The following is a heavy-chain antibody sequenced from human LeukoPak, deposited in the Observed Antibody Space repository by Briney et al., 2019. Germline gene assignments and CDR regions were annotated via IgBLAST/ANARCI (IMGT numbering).Heavy chain of an antibody. V-gene: IGHV2-70*11. Sequence: SGPTLVNPTQTLTLTCTFSGFSLSTSGMCVSWIRQPPGKALEWLARIDWDDEKHYRTSLKTRLTISKDTSKNQVVLTMTNMDPVDTATAYCARNLYSSGWSALDYWGQGTLVTVSS. CDR2: IDWDDEK. D-gene: IGHD6-19*01. CDR3: ARNLYSSGWSALDY. J-gene: IGHJ4*02. CDR1: GFSLSTSGMC.